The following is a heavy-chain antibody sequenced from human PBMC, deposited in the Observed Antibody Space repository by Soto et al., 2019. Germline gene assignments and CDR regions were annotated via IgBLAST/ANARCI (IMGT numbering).Heavy chain of an antibody. CDR2: IYPGDSDT. D-gene: IGHD2-2*01. V-gene: IGHV5-51*01. J-gene: IGHJ4*02. Sequence: VESLKISCKGSGYSFTSYWIGWVRQMPGKGLEWMGIIYPGDSDTRYSPSFQGQVTISGDKSISTAYLQWSSLKASDTAMYYCARQYCSSTSCYQAFDYWGQGTLVTVSS. CDR3: ARQYCSSTSCYQAFDY. CDR1: GYSFTSYW.